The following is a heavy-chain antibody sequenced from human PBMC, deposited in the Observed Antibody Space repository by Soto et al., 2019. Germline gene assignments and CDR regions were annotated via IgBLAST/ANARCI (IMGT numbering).Heavy chain of an antibody. V-gene: IGHV4-61*01. CDR1: VGSFSSGSYY. J-gene: IGHJ4*02. D-gene: IGHD3-9*01. CDR3: ASGYFDWPY. Sequence: SETLSLTCTVSVGSFSSGSYYWSWIRQPPGKGLEWIGYIYYSGSTNYNPSLKSRVTISVDTSKNQFSLKLSSVTAADTAVYYCASGYFDWPYWGQGTLVTVSS. CDR2: IYYSGST.